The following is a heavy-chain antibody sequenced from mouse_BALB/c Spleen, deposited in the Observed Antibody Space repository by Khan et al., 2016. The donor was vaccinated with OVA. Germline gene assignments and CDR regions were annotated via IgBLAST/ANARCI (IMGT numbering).Heavy chain of an antibody. D-gene: IGHD2-10*01. V-gene: IGHV2-6-1*01. Sequence: QVQLKESGPGLVAPSQSLSITCTISGFSLTNYGVHLVRQPPGKGLEWLVVIWSDGSTTYDSALKSRLTISKDNSKSQVFLEMDRLQTDDTAMYYCARQPYYHYYIMDYWGQGTSVTVSS. CDR2: IWSDGST. J-gene: IGHJ4*01. CDR3: ARQPYYHYYIMDY. CDR1: GFSLTNYG.